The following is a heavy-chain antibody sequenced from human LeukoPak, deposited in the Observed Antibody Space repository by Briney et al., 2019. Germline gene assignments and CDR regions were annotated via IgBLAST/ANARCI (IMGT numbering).Heavy chain of an antibody. CDR1: GGTFSSYA. D-gene: IGHD6-13*01. V-gene: IGHV1-8*02. CDR3: ARGRSSSWYPPYYYYYYMDV. Sequence: GASVKVSCKASGGTFSSYAISWVRQATGQGLEWMGWMNPNSGNTGYAQKFQGRVTMTRNTSISTAYMELSSLRSEDTAVYYCARGRSSSWYPPYYYYYYMDVWGKGTTVTISS. CDR2: MNPNSGNT. J-gene: IGHJ6*03.